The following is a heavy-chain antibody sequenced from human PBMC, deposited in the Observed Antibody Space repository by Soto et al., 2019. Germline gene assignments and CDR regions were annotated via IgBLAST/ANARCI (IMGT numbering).Heavy chain of an antibody. Sequence: PGGSLRLSCAASGFTFSSYAMSWVCQAPGKGLEWVSAISGSGGSTYYADSVKGRFTISRDNSKNTLYLQMNSLRAEDTAVYYCAKVGEWELLFDYWGQGTLVTVSS. V-gene: IGHV3-23*01. CDR3: AKVGEWELLFDY. CDR1: GFTFSSYA. CDR2: ISGSGGST. J-gene: IGHJ4*02. D-gene: IGHD1-26*01.